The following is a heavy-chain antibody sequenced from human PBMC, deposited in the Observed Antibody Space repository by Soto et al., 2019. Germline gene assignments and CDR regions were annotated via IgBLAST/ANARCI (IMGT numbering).Heavy chain of an antibody. CDR2: VSYERNNK. Sequence: QVQLVESGGGVVQPGRSLRLSCAASGFNFNNYNLHWVRQAPGKGLEWVAVVSYERNNKYYGDSVKGRFTISKDESKTTVYLQMTNLRSEDTAKYYCARAGSTTCQPSSCHYYGMDVWGLGTTVTVSS. CDR1: GFNFNNYN. D-gene: IGHD2-2*01. CDR3: ARAGSTTCQPSSCHYYGMDV. V-gene: IGHV3-30*03. J-gene: IGHJ6*02.